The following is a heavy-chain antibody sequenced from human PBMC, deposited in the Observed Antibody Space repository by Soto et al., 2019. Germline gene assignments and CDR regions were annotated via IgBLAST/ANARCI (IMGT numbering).Heavy chain of an antibody. Sequence: QVQLQQWGAGLLKPSETLSLTCAVNGGSFSGYYWSWIRQSPGKGLEWIGEINHIGRTNFNPSLKSRVPMSGDTSQNQFSLKLSSVTAADTAVYYCARGYEVNWHTPHYWGQGTLVTVSS. CDR2: INHIGRT. V-gene: IGHV4-34*01. CDR3: ARGYEVNWHTPHY. D-gene: IGHD5-12*01. CDR1: GGSFSGYY. J-gene: IGHJ4*02.